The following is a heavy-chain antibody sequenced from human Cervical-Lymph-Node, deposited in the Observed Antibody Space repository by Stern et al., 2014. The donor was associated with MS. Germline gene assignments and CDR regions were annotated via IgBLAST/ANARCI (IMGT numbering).Heavy chain of an antibody. CDR1: GYTFTSYY. V-gene: IGHV1-46*01. J-gene: IGHJ5*02. CDR2: INPSGGST. Sequence: QVQLVESGAEVKKPGASVKVSCKASGYTFTSYYMHWVRQAPGQGLEWMGIINPSGGSTSYAQKFQGRVTMTRDTSTSTVYMELSSLRSEDTAVYYCARDYYDSIGYSHSPPWGQGTLVTVSS. CDR3: ARDYYDSIGYSHSPP. D-gene: IGHD3-22*01.